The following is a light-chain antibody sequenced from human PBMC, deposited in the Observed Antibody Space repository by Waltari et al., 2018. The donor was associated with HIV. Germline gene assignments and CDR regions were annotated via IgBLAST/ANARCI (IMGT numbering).Light chain of an antibody. Sequence: IVMTQFPLSLPVNPGEPASLSCMSNQSLLHSNEYTYLHWFLQKPGQSPRLLINLGSNRASGVPDRCSGGGSGTNFTLKIRRVEADDVGVYYCMQGLQTPFTLGPGTKVDL. CDR1: QSLLHSNEYTY. V-gene: IGKV2-28*01. CDR3: MQGLQTPFT. J-gene: IGKJ3*01. CDR2: LGS.